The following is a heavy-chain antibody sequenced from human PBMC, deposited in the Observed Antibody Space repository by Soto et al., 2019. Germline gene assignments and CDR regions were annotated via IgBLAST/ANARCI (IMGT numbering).Heavy chain of an antibody. Sequence: QVQLVQSGAEVKKSGASVKVSCKASGYTFTSHDINWVRQATGQGLEWMGWMNPNSGNTGYAQKFQGRVTMTSNTSISTAYMELSSLRTEPPCPYYCARRDSSDYARLDYWGQRTLVTASS. V-gene: IGHV1-8*01. CDR1: GYTFTSHD. J-gene: IGHJ4*02. CDR2: MNPNSGNT. D-gene: IGHD4-17*01. CDR3: ARRDSSDYARLDY.